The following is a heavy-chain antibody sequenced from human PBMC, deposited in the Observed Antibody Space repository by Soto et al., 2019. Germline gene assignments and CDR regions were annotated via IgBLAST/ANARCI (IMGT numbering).Heavy chain of an antibody. Sequence: QVQLVQSGAEVKKPGSSVKVSCKASGGTFSSYAISWVRQAPGQGLEWMGGIIPIFGTANYAQKFQGRVTITADESTSTAYMERSSLRSEDTAVYSWARVRYYDSLGRTRRYYFDYWGQGTLVTVSS. CDR1: GGTFSSYA. D-gene: IGHD3-22*01. J-gene: IGHJ4*02. V-gene: IGHV1-69*01. CDR3: ARVRYYDSLGRTRRYYFDY. CDR2: IIPIFGTA.